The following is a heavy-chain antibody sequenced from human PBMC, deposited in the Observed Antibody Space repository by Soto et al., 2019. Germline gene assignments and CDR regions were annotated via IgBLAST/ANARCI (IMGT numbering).Heavy chain of an antibody. CDR1: GYTFTSYD. CDR2: MNPNSGNT. V-gene: IGHV1-8*01. J-gene: IGHJ3*02. D-gene: IGHD3-9*01. CDR3: ARVRLYYDILTGRPVDAFDI. Sequence: ASVKVSCKASGYTFTSYDINWVRQATGQGLEWMGWMNPNSGNTGYAQKFQGRVTMTRNTSISTAYMELSSLRSEDTAVYYCARVRLYYDILTGRPVDAFDIWGQGTMVTVSS.